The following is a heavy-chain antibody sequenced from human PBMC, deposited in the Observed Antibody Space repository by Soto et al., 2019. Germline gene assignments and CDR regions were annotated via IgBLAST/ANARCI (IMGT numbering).Heavy chain of an antibody. J-gene: IGHJ4*02. D-gene: IGHD3-10*01. CDR3: ARDPTTTMVRGVIEDYFDY. Sequence: SETLSLTCTVSGGSISSGDYYWSWIRQPPGKGLEWIGYIYYSGSTYYNPSLKSRVTISVDTSKNQFSLKLSSVTAADTAVYYCARDPTTTMVRGVIEDYFDYWGQGTLVTVSS. V-gene: IGHV4-30-4*01. CDR1: GGSISSGDYY. CDR2: IYYSGST.